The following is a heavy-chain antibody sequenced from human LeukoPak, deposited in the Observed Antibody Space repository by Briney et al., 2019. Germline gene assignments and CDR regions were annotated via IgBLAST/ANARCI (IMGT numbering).Heavy chain of an antibody. D-gene: IGHD5-12*01. CDR2: IDPSDSYT. CDR3: ARQYSGYDYYFDY. J-gene: IGHJ4*02. Sequence: GESLKISCKGSGYTSTNYWISWVRQMSGKRLEWMGRIDPSDSYTNYNPSFRGHITISADKSSSTAYLHWSSLKASDTAMYFCARQYSGYDYYFDYWGQGILVTVSS. V-gene: IGHV5-10-1*01. CDR1: GYTSTNYW.